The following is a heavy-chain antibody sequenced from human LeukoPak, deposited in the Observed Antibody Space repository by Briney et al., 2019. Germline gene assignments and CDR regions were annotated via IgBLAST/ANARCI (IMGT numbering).Heavy chain of an antibody. CDR2: INHSGST. CDR1: GGSFSGYY. D-gene: IGHD1-1*01. J-gene: IGHJ5*02. Sequence: PSETLSLTCAVYGGSFSGYYWSWIRQPPGKGLEWIGEINHSGSTNYNPSLKSRVTISVEKSKNQFSLRLSSVTAADTAVYYCARGGQLERRLRNWFDPWGQGTLVTVSS. CDR3: ARGGQLERRLRNWFDP. V-gene: IGHV4-34*01.